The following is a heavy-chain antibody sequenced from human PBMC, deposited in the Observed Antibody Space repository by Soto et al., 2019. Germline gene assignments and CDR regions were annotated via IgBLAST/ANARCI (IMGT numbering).Heavy chain of an antibody. CDR1: GFTFSSYG. J-gene: IGHJ4*02. CDR2: ISYDGSNK. CDR3: AKGPDYDFCPVDY. V-gene: IGHV3-30*18. Sequence: GASLKISCAASGFTFSSYGMHWVRQAPGKGLEWVAVISYDGSNKYYVDSVKGRFTISRDNSKNTLYLQMNSLRAEDTAVYYCAKGPDYDFCPVDYWGQGTLVTVSS. D-gene: IGHD3-3*01.